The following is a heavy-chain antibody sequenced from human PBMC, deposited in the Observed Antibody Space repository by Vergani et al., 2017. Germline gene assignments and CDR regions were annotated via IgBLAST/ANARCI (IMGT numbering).Heavy chain of an antibody. CDR3: ARRGYGGNSGNWYFDL. Sequence: EVQLVESGGGLVQPGGSLRLSCAASGFTFSSYDMHWVRQATGKGLEWVSAIGTAGDTYYPGSVKGRFTISRENAKNSLYLQMNSLRAGDTAVYYCARRGYGGNSGNWYFDLWGRGTLVTVSS. V-gene: IGHV3-13*01. D-gene: IGHD4-23*01. CDR2: IGTAGDT. CDR1: GFTFSSYD. J-gene: IGHJ2*01.